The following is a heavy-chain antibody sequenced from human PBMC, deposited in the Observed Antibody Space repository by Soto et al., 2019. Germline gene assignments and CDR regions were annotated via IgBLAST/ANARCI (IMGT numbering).Heavy chain of an antibody. V-gene: IGHV1-2*04. CDR3: ARDSVPRDDYYYGMYG. CDR1: GYTFTGYY. J-gene: IGHJ6*02. Sequence: ASVKVSCKASGYTFTGYYMHWVRQAPGQGLEWMGWINPNSGGTNYAQKFQGWVTMTRDTSISTAYMELSRLRSDDTAVYDCARDSVPRDDYYYGMYGWGQGTTLPVSS. CDR2: INPNSGGT.